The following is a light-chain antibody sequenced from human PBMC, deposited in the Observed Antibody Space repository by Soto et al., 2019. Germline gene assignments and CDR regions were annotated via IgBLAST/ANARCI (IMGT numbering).Light chain of an antibody. CDR2: GAS. J-gene: IGKJ4*01. CDR1: QSVSSSS. V-gene: IGKV3-20*01. Sequence: EIVLTQSPGTLSLSPGEGATLSCRASQSVSSSSLAWYQQKPGQAPRLLIYGASSRATGIPDRFSGSGSGTDFTLTISRLEPEDFAVYFCQPYGSSPLTFGGGTKVEIK. CDR3: QPYGSSPLT.